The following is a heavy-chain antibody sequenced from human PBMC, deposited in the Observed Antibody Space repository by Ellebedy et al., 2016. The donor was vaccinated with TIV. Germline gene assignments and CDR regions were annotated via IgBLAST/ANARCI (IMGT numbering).Heavy chain of an antibody. D-gene: IGHD2-2*01. CDR3: TTGLQPYQLLRSAFDI. Sequence: GESLKISCTASGFTLGDYAISWVRQAPGKGLEWVGFIRRKAYGGTTEYAASVKGRFTISRDDSKSIAYLQMNSLKTEDTAVYYCTTGLQPYQLLRSAFDIWGQGTMVTVSS. J-gene: IGHJ3*02. CDR2: IRRKAYGGTT. V-gene: IGHV3-49*04. CDR1: GFTLGDYA.